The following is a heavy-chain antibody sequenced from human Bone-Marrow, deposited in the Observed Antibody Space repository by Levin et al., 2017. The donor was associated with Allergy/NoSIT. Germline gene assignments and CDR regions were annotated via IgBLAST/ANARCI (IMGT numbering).Heavy chain of an antibody. J-gene: IGHJ4*02. CDR2: IYWNDDK. CDR3: APSFLSFPSGWYDFDY. V-gene: IGHV2-5*01. CDR1: GFSLSTSGVG. Sequence: SGPTLVKPTQTLTLTCTFSGFSLSTSGVGVGWIRQPPGKALEWLALIYWNDDKRYSPSLKSRLTITKDTSKNQVVLTMTNMDPVDTATYYCAPSFLSFPSGWYDFDYWGQGTLVTVSS. D-gene: IGHD6-19*01.